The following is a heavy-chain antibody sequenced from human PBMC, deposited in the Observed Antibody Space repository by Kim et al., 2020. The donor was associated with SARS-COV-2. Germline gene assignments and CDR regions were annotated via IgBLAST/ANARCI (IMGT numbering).Heavy chain of an antibody. Sequence: ASVKVSCKASGYTFTGYYMHWVRQAPGQGLEWMGRINPNSGGTNYAQKFQGRVTMTRDTSISTAYMELSRLRSDDTAVYYCARADQRISDAFDIWGQGTMVTVSS. CDR3: ARADQRISDAFDI. J-gene: IGHJ3*02. CDR2: INPNSGGT. D-gene: IGHD3-10*01. V-gene: IGHV1-2*06. CDR1: GYTFTGYY.